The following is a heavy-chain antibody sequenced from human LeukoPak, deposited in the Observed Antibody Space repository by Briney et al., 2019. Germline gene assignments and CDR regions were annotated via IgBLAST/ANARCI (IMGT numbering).Heavy chain of an antibody. V-gene: IGHV3-30*18. Sequence: PAGSLTLSSAVSGFSFSSYAMHWDRQAPGEGLEWVTLILFDGNEKYYADSVKGRFPMSRDNSKNTLNLQINSLTAEDAAVYYCAKARGYSGYDYFDYWGQRTLVTVSS. CDR1: GFSFSSYA. CDR3: AKARGYSGYDYFDY. J-gene: IGHJ4*02. D-gene: IGHD5-12*01. CDR2: ILFDGNEK.